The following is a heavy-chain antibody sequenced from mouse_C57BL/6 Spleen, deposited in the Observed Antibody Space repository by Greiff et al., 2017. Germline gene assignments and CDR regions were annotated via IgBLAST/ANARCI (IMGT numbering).Heavy chain of an antibody. J-gene: IGHJ1*03. Sequence: QVQLQQPGAELVKPGASVKLSCKASGYTFTSYWMHWVKQRPGQGLEWIGMIHPNSGSTNYNEKFKSKATLTVDKSSSTAYMQLSSLTSEDSAVYCCAIYGSSHWYFDVWGTGTTVTVSS. CDR3: AIYGSSHWYFDV. CDR1: GYTFTSYW. V-gene: IGHV1-64*01. D-gene: IGHD1-1*01. CDR2: IHPNSGST.